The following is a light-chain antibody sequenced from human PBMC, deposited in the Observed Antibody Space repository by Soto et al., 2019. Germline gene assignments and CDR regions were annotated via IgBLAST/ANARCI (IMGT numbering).Light chain of an antibody. CDR2: DVS. J-gene: IGLJ2*01. CDR3: TSYTTTSALVV. CDR1: SSDVGGYNY. V-gene: IGLV2-14*01. Sequence: QSVLTQPASVSGSPGQSITVSCTGTSSDVGGYNYVSWYQQYPGKAPSLMIFDVSNRPSGVSNRFSGSKSGNTAFLTISGLQAEDEAAYYCTSYTTTSALVVFGGGTKLTVL.